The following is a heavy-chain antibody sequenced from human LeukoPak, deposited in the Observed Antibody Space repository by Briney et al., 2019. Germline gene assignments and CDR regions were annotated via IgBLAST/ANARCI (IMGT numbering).Heavy chain of an antibody. CDR1: GGTLRRHT. D-gene: IGHD6-19*01. V-gene: IGHV1-69*02. CDR2: IIPMMGIA. Sequence: SVKVSCKASGGTLRRHTITWVRQAPGQGLEWMGRIIPMMGIANYAQKFQGRVTITADTSTDTAYMDLIGLRSEDTAVYYCASRSHKTIVGADTREVGDYWGQGTLVTVSS. J-gene: IGHJ4*02. CDR3: ASRSHKTIVGADTREVGDY.